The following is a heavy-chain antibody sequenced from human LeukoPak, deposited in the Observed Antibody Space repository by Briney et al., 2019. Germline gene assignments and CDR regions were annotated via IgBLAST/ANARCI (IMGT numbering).Heavy chain of an antibody. CDR2: IYYSGST. V-gene: IGHV4-59*01. CDR3: ARVYDSSGYIFDY. D-gene: IGHD3-22*01. Sequence: SETLSLTCTASGGSISSYYWSWIRQPPGKGLEWIGYIYYSGSTNYNPSLKSRVTISVDTSKNQFSLKLSSVTAADTAVYYCARVYDSSGYIFDYWGQGTLVTVSS. J-gene: IGHJ4*02. CDR1: GGSISSYY.